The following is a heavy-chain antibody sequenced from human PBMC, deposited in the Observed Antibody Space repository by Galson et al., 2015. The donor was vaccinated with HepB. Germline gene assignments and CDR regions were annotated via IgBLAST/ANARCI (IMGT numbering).Heavy chain of an antibody. J-gene: IGHJ4*02. V-gene: IGHV1-18*01. CDR3: AGGLESRNSEVDC. CDR1: GNTFINFV. CDR2: ISDHDDAT. Sequence: SVKVSCKASGNTFINFVINWVRQAPGQGLEWLGWISDHDDATNYASKFQDRVTMTTDTSTNTAYLEVRSLRSDDTAVYFCAGGLESRNSEVDCWGQGTLVIVSS. D-gene: IGHD2-2*01.